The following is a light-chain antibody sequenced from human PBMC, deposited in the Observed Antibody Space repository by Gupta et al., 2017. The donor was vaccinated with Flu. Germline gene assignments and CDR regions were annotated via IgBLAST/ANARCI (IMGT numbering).Light chain of an antibody. CDR2: DTS. J-gene: IGKJ4*01. Sequence: EIVLTQSPATLSLSPGERVTLSCRASQSVNNYLAWYQQKPGQAPRLLIYDTSNRATGIPSRFSGSGSGTDYTLTISSLESADFAAYYCQQRSNWPLTFGGGTRVEVK. V-gene: IGKV3-11*01. CDR3: QQRSNWPLT. CDR1: QSVNNY.